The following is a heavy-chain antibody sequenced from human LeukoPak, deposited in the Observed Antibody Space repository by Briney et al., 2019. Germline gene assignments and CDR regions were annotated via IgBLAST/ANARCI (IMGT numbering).Heavy chain of an antibody. CDR1: GDSISSGDYY. CDR2: ISSSGST. CDR3: ARGPYSYDSSGAFDI. V-gene: IGHV4-61*02. Sequence: PSETLSLTCSVSGDSISSGDYYWSWIRQPAGKGLEWIGRISSSGSTNYNPSLKSRVTISVDTSKNQFSLKLSSVTAADTAVYFCARGPYSYDSSGAFDIWGQGTMVTVSS. D-gene: IGHD3-22*01. J-gene: IGHJ3*02.